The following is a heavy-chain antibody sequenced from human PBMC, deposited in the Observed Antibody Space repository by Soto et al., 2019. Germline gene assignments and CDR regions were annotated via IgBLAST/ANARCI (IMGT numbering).Heavy chain of an antibody. J-gene: IGHJ4*01. V-gene: IGHV1-18*01. CDR2: ISAYNGNT. D-gene: IGHD3-22*01. CDR1: GYTFTSYG. Sequence: ASEKVSCKASGYTFTSYGISWVRQAPGQGLEWMGWISAYNGNTNYAQKLQGRVTMTTDTSTSTAYMELKILRSYDTAVYYCARDPGDSSGYYYDSFDYWGQGTLVTVSS. CDR3: ARDPGDSSGYYYDSFDY.